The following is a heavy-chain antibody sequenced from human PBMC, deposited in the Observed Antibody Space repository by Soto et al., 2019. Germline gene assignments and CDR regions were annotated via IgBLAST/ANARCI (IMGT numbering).Heavy chain of an antibody. CDR2: IYWDDDK. CDR3: ADRPLGSASPVFEP. Sequence: GPTPVNHTQSLRLTCTFPGFSLSTNGEGVGWIRQPPGKALEWLALIYWDDDKRYSPSLKSRLTITKDTSKNQVVLTMTNMDPVDTATYFCADRPLGSASPVFEPWGQGTFVTVSP. D-gene: IGHD2-2*01. CDR1: GFSLSTNGEG. J-gene: IGHJ5*02. V-gene: IGHV2-5*02.